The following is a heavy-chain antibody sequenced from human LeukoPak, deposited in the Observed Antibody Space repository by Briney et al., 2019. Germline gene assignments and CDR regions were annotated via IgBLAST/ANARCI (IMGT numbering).Heavy chain of an antibody. J-gene: IGHJ4*02. CDR2: ISYDGSQE. CDR1: GFTFSSYG. Sequence: GRSLRLSCAASGFTFSSYGMHWVRQAPGKGLEWVAIISYDGSQEYIGGSVRGRFTISRDNSKKTLYLQMNSLRVEDTAVYYCAKDRNFNILTGYGDSWGQGMLVTVSS. D-gene: IGHD3-9*01. CDR3: AKDRNFNILTGYGDS. V-gene: IGHV3-30*18.